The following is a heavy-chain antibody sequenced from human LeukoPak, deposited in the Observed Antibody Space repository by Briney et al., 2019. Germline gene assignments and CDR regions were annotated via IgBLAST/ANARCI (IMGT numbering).Heavy chain of an antibody. J-gene: IGHJ4*02. CDR2: IRYDGSNK. D-gene: IGHD6-13*01. CDR3: TPIAAARTES. V-gene: IGHV3-30*02. Sequence: GGSLRLSCAASGFTFSSYGMHWVRQAPGKGLEWVAFIRYDGSNKYYADSVKGRFTISRDNSKNTLYLQMNSLKTEDTAVYYCTPIAAARTESWGQGTLVTVSS. CDR1: GFTFSSYG.